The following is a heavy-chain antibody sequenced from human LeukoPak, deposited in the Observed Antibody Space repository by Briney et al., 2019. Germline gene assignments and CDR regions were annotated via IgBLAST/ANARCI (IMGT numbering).Heavy chain of an antibody. D-gene: IGHD6-19*01. CDR2: IYYSGST. Sequence: SETLSLTCTVSGGSISSSSYYWGWIRQPPGKGLEWIGSIYYSGSTYYNPSLKSRVTISVDTSKNQFSLKLSSVTAADTAVYYCARDIEYSSGWGHDYYYYYYMDVWGKGTTVTVSS. CDR1: GGSISSSSYY. CDR3: ARDIEYSSGWGHDYYYYYYMDV. J-gene: IGHJ6*03. V-gene: IGHV4-39*07.